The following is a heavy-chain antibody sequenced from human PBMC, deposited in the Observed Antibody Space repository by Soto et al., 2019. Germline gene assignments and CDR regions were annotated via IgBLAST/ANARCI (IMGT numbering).Heavy chain of an antibody. V-gene: IGHV1-69*13. CDR1: GSTFSSYA. J-gene: IGHJ5*02. Sequence: ASVKVSCKASGSTFSSYAISWVRQAPGQGLEWMGGIIPIFGTANYAQKFQGRVTITADESTSTAYMELSSLRSEDTAVYYCARVFSDSSSFFDPWGQGTLVTVSS. D-gene: IGHD6-13*01. CDR3: ARVFSDSSSFFDP. CDR2: IIPIFGTA.